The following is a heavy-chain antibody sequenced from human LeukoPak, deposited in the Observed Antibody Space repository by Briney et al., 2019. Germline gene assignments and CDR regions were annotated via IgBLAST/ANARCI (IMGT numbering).Heavy chain of an antibody. J-gene: IGHJ5*02. V-gene: IGHV7-4-1*02. CDR3: ARTGPRLLWFGEFYP. Sequence: GASVKVSCKASGYTFTSYAMNWVRQAPGQGLEWMGWINTNTGNPTYAQGFTGRFVLSLDTSVSTAYLQISSLKAEDTAVYYCARTGPRLLWFGEFYPWGQGTLVTVSS. CDR2: INTNTGNP. CDR1: GYTFTSYA. D-gene: IGHD3-10*01.